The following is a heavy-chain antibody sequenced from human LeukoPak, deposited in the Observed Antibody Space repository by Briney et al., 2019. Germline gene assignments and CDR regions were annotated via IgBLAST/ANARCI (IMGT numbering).Heavy chain of an antibody. CDR3: ARSGRTVTTHFDY. Sequence: GASVKVSCKASGYTFVSYGISWGRHAPGQGLEWMGWIGADNANTNYAQTLQGRVTTTTDTSTNTAYMELRSLTSDDTAVYFCARSGRTVTTHFDYWGQGTLVTVSS. J-gene: IGHJ4*02. D-gene: IGHD4-17*01. CDR1: GYTFVSYG. V-gene: IGHV1-18*01. CDR2: IGADNANT.